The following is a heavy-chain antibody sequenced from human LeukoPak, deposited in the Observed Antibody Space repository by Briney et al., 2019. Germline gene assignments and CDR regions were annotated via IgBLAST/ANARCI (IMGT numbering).Heavy chain of an antibody. J-gene: IGHJ4*02. CDR1: GGSISSSSYY. Sequence: SETLSLTCTVSGGSISSSSYYWCWLRQPPGKRLEWIESIYYSGSTYYNPSLKRRVTISVDTSKKQFSLKLSSVTAADTAVYYSASQGNGYDRIDYWGQGTLVTVSS. CDR3: ASQGNGYDRIDY. V-gene: IGHV4-39*01. D-gene: IGHD5-12*01. CDR2: IYYSGST.